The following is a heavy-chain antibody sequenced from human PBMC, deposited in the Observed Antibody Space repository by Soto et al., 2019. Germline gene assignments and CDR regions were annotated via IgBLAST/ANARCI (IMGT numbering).Heavy chain of an antibody. CDR1: GGTFSSYA. Sequence: SVKVSCKASGGTFSSYAISWVRQAPGQGLEWMGGIIPIFGTANYAQKFQGRVTITADESTSTAYMELSSLRSEDTAVYYCARDRPGIVLVPADNWFDPWGQGTLVTVSS. D-gene: IGHD2-2*01. CDR2: IIPIFGTA. V-gene: IGHV1-69*13. CDR3: ARDRPGIVLVPADNWFDP. J-gene: IGHJ5*02.